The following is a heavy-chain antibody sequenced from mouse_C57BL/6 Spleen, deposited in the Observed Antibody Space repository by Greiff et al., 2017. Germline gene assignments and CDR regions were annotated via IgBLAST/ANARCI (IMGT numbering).Heavy chain of an antibody. V-gene: IGHV1-55*01. CDR1: GYTFTSYW. Sequence: QVQLQQSGAELVKPGASVKMSCKASGYTFTSYWITWVKQRPGQGLEWIGDIYPGSGSTNYNEKFKSKATLTVDTSSSTAYMQLSSLTSEDSAVYYCARKGGNQYYFDYWGQGTTLTVSS. CDR3: ARKGGNQYYFDY. CDR2: IYPGSGST. D-gene: IGHD1-1*02. J-gene: IGHJ2*01.